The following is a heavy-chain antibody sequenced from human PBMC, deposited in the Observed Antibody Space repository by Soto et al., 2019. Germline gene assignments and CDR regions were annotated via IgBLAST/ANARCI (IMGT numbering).Heavy chain of an antibody. Sequence: ESGGGVVQPGRSLRLSCAASGFTFRNYGIHWVRQAPGKGLEWVAVISYDGNNKYYADSVKGRFTISRDNSKNTLYLQMNSLRAEDTAVYYCAKDWGYYGSGSSYFDYWGQGTLVTVSS. CDR2: ISYDGNNK. CDR3: AKDWGYYGSGSSYFDY. J-gene: IGHJ4*02. D-gene: IGHD3-10*01. V-gene: IGHV3-30*18. CDR1: GFTFRNYG.